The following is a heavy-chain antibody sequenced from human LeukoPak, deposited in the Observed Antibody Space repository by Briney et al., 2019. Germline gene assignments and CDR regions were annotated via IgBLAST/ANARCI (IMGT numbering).Heavy chain of an antibody. D-gene: IGHD6-19*01. J-gene: IGHJ4*02. CDR1: GFTFRSYA. CDR3: AREQSGDGWSGFDY. Sequence: GGSLRLSCAASGFTFRSYAMHWVRQAPGRGLEWVAVISDDGSRQHYADFLEGRITISRDNSKNTVSLQMSSLRTEDTAVYFCAREQSGDGWSGFDYWGQGTLVTVSS. CDR2: ISDDGSRQ. V-gene: IGHV3-30*15.